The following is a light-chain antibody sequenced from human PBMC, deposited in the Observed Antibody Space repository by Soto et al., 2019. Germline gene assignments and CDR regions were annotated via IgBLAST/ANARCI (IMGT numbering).Light chain of an antibody. CDR2: EVS. V-gene: IGLV2-8*01. CDR1: SSDVGGYNY. CDR3: SSYAGSNNRV. J-gene: IGLJ1*01. Sequence: QSALTQPPSASGSPGQSVTISCTGTSSDVGGYNYVSWYQQHPGKAPKLMIYEVSKRPSGVPDRFSGSKSGNTASLTVSGLQAEDEAGYYCSSYAGSNNRVFGTGTKVTVL.